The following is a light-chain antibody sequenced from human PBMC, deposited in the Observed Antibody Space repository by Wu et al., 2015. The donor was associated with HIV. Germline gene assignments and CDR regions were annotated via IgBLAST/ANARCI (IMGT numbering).Light chain of an antibody. CDR2: GAS. J-gene: IGKJ5*01. Sequence: EIVLTQSPGTLSLSPGERATLSCRASQSVSSTYLAWYQQKPGQAPRLLIYGASNRATGVPDGFSGSGSGTDFTLTISRLEPEDFAVYYCQQYGSAFGQGTRLEIK. CDR1: QSVSSTY. V-gene: IGKV3-20*01. CDR3: QQYGSA.